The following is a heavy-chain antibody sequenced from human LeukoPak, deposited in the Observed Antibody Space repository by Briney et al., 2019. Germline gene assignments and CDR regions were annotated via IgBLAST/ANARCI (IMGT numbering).Heavy chain of an antibody. D-gene: IGHD3-22*01. J-gene: IGHJ5*02. CDR3: ARDLGDYDSSGYYLNWFDP. Sequence: PSETLSLTCTVSGGSISSYYWSGIRQPAGKGLEWIGRIYTSGSTNYNPSLKSRVTISVDKSKNQFSLKLSSVTAADTAVYYCARDLGDYDSSGYYLNWFDPWGQGTLVTVSS. CDR2: IYTSGST. V-gene: IGHV4-4*07. CDR1: GGSISSYY.